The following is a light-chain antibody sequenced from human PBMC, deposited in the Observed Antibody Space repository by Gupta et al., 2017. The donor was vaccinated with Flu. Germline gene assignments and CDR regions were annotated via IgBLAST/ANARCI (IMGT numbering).Light chain of an antibody. CDR2: AAT. J-gene: IGKJ4*01. CDR3: QQSYNNPLT. CDR1: QRISNY. Sequence: DIQLTQSPSSLSASVGDRVTITCLANQRISNYLNWYQQKPGRAPNLLIYAATTLQSGVPSRFSSSGSGTDFTLTISSLQPEDFATYYCQQSYNNPLTFGGGTKVEIK. V-gene: IGKV1-39*01.